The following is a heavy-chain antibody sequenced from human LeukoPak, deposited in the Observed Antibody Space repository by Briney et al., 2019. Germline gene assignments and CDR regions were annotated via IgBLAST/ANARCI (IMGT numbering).Heavy chain of an antibody. CDR1: GGTFSSYA. CDR2: IIPILGIA. J-gene: IGHJ4*02. D-gene: IGHD5-18*01. Sequence: SVEVSFKASGGTFSSYAISWVRQAPGQGLEWMGRIIPILGIANYAQKFQGRVTITADKSTSTAYMELSSLRSEDTAVYYCATSSGYSSGGYWGQGTLVTVSS. CDR3: ATSSGYSSGGY. V-gene: IGHV1-69*04.